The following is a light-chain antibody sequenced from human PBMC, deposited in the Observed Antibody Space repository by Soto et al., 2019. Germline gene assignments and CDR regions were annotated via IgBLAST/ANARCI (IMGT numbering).Light chain of an antibody. CDR3: QLRKNWPPIT. J-gene: IGKJ5*01. V-gene: IGKV3-11*01. CDR2: DAS. CDR1: QSVGSY. Sequence: EVVLTQSPATLSLSPGERATLSCRASQSVGSYLAWFHQKPGQAPRLLIYDASNRAPGIPARFSGSGSGTDFTLTISSLDPEDFGVYCCQLRKNWPPITFGQGTRLEIK.